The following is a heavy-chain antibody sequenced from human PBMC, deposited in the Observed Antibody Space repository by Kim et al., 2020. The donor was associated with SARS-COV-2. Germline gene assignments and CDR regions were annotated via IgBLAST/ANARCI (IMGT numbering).Heavy chain of an antibody. D-gene: IGHD3-22*01. CDR2: IIPMFGTA. Sequence: SVKVSCKASGGTFSSYAISWVRQAPGQGLEWMGGIIPMFGTANYAQKFQGRVTITADKSTSTAYMEMSSLRTEDTAVYYCARGLFSHYYESRKGYDAFDIWGQGTMVTVSS. CDR3: ARGLFSHYYESRKGYDAFDI. CDR1: GGTFSSYA. V-gene: IGHV1-69*06. J-gene: IGHJ3*02.